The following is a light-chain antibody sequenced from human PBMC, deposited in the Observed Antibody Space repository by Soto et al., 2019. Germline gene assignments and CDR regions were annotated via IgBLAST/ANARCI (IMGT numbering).Light chain of an antibody. J-gene: IGKJ2*01. CDR3: LQYNTWPYT. Sequence: EIVMTQSPATLSVSPGERATLSCRASQSVSSNLAWYQQKPGQAPRLLIYGASTKATGIPARFSGSGSGTEFTLTISSLQSENFAGYYCLQYNTWPYTLGQGTKLEIK. CDR2: GAS. V-gene: IGKV3-15*01. CDR1: QSVSSN.